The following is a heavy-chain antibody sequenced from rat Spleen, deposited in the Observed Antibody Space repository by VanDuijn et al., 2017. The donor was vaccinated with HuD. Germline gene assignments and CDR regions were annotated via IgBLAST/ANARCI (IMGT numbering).Heavy chain of an antibody. J-gene: IGHJ4*01. CDR2: ISTGGGIT. CDR1: GFTFSNYY. Sequence: EVQLVETGGGLVQPGRTLKLSCEASGFTFSNYYMAWVRQAPTKGLECVAYISTGGGITYYQDSVKGRFTISRDNAKSTLYLQMDSLRSEDTATDYCTTSNYYSSFIYLDAWGQGASVTVSS. CDR3: TTSNYYSSFIYLDA. D-gene: IGHD1-2*01. V-gene: IGHV5-27*01.